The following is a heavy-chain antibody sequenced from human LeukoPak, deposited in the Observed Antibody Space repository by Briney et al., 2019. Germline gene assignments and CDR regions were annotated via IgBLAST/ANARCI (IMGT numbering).Heavy chain of an antibody. D-gene: IGHD2-15*01. CDR1: GFTFSTYW. Sequence: PGGSLRLSCAASGFTFSTYWMDWVRQAPGKGLEWVASIKEDGSDTNYAGSVRGRFTVSRDNTKNSLYLQMNSLRADDTAVYYCASDRAYSQFDYWGQGTLVTVSS. CDR2: IKEDGSDT. CDR3: ASDRAYSQFDY. V-gene: IGHV3-7*01. J-gene: IGHJ4*02.